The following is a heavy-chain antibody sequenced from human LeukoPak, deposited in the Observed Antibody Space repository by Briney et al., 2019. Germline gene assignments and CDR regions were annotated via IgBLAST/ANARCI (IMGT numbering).Heavy chain of an antibody. Sequence: SETLSLTCTVSAGSVSNGPYYWGWIRQPPGKGLEWIGTFYYSGSTNYNPSLKSRVTISVDTSKNQFSLKLSSVTAADTAVYYCARDLGRDGYNLWGQGTLVTVSS. CDR2: FYYSGST. V-gene: IGHV4-61*01. D-gene: IGHD5-24*01. CDR3: ARDLGRDGYNL. J-gene: IGHJ4*02. CDR1: AGSVSNGPYY.